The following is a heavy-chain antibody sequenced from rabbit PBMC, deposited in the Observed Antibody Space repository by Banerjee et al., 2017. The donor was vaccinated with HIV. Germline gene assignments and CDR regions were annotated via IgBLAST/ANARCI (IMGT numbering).Heavy chain of an antibody. V-gene: IGHV1S45*01. D-gene: IGHD6-1*01. Sequence: QEQVVESGGGLVQPGGSLKLSCQASGLDFSSDYWICWVRQAPGKGLEWIACIATGDGNTYYASWAKGRFTISKTSSTTVTLQMTSLTAADTATYFCARQNYSGYAYGLWGQGTLVTVS. CDR3: ARQNYSGYAYGL. CDR1: GLDFSSDYW. J-gene: IGHJ3*01. CDR2: IATGDGNT.